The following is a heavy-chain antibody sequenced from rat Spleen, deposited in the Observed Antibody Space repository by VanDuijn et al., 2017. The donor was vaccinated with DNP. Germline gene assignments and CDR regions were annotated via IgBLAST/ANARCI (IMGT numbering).Heavy chain of an antibody. CDR2: FNKDSSSI. Sequence: EVKLVESGGGLVQPGRSLKLSCAASGFNFIDYVFCCVRQAPGKGLEWFGQFNKDSSSINYPPSLKDKFTIFRDNAQDTLYLQMSKLGSEDTATYYCARGPNYGDFLDFFDYWGQGVMVSVSS. CDR3: ARGPNYGDFLDFFDY. V-gene: IGHV4-2*01. J-gene: IGHJ2*01. CDR1: GFNFIDYV. D-gene: IGHD1-11*01.